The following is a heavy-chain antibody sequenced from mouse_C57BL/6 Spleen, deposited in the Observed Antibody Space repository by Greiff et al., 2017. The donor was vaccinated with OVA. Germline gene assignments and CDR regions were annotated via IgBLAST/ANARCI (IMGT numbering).Heavy chain of an antibody. CDR3: ARDFTN. V-gene: IGHV5-4*01. CDR2: ISDGGSYT. CDR1: GFTFSSYA. Sequence: DVMLVESGGGLVKPGGSLKLSCAASGFTFSSYAMSWVRQTPEKRLEWVATISDGGSYTYYPDNVKGRFTISRDNAKNNLYLQMSHLKSEDTAMYYCARDFTNWGQGTTLTVSS. J-gene: IGHJ2*01.